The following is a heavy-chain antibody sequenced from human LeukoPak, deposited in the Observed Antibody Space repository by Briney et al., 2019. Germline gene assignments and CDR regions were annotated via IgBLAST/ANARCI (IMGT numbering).Heavy chain of an antibody. D-gene: IGHD3-22*01. J-gene: IGHJ4*02. CDR2: VSGSGGST. CDR3: AKRRDYYDSSGYYLYYFDY. Sequence: PGGSLRLSCAASGFSFRFYDMSWVRQAPGKGLEWVAGVSGSGGSTYYADSVKGRFTISRDNSKNTLYLQMNSLRAEDTAVYYCAKRRDYYDSSGYYLYYFDYWGQGTLVTVSS. V-gene: IGHV3-23*01. CDR1: GFSFRFYD.